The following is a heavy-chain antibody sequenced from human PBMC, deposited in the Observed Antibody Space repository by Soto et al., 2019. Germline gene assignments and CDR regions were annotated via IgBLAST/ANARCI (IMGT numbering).Heavy chain of an antibody. V-gene: IGHV4-31*03. Sequence: QVQLQESGPGLVKPSQALSLICTVSGGSISSGGHYWSWIRQHPGKGLEWIGSIYYTGTTYYNPSLRSRLTISVDSSRNQFSLRLSSVTAADTAVYYCAREDETSNYFDYWGQGTLVTVSS. D-gene: IGHD2-2*01. CDR3: AREDETSNYFDY. J-gene: IGHJ4*02. CDR2: IYYTGTT. CDR1: GGSISSGGHY.